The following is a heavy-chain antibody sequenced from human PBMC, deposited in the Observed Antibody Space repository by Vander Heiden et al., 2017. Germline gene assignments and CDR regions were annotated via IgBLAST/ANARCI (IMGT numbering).Heavy chain of an antibody. D-gene: IGHD3-16*02. J-gene: IGHJ4*02. CDR1: GYTFTGYH. Sequence: GAAVKKPGASVKVSCKASGYTFTGYHMHWVRQAPGQGLEWMGWFNPNSGGTNYAQKCQGWVTMTRDTSIRTVYMGLRRLRSDDTAVYYCARGGDMITLWGVIVPGDYWGQGTLVTVSS. CDR2: FNPNSGGT. V-gene: IGHV1-2*04. CDR3: ARGGDMITLWGVIVPGDY.